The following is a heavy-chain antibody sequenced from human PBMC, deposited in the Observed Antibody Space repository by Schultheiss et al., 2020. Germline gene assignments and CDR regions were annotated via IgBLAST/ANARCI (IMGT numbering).Heavy chain of an antibody. CDR1: GFTFSSYA. J-gene: IGHJ4*02. Sequence: GESLKISCSASGFTFSSYAMHWVRQAPGKGLEWVSALSGSGGSTYYADSVKGRFTISRDNSKNTLYLQMNSLSAEDTAVYYCAKETVLVATCDYWGQGTLVTVSS. D-gene: IGHD5-12*01. CDR3: AKETVLVATCDY. V-gene: IGHV3-23*01. CDR2: LSGSGGST.